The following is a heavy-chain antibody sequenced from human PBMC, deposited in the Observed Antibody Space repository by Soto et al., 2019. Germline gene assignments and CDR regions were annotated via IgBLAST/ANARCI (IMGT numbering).Heavy chain of an antibody. V-gene: IGHV3-21*01. Sequence: EVQLVESGGGLVKPGGSLRLSCAASGFTFSSYSMNWVRQAPGKGLEWVSSISSSSSYIYYADSVKGRFTISRDNAKNSLYLQMNSLRAEDTAVYYCARDGSRYYDFWSGYYTNWFDPWGQGTLVTVSS. D-gene: IGHD3-3*01. CDR2: ISSSSSYI. CDR3: ARDGSRYYDFWSGYYTNWFDP. CDR1: GFTFSSYS. J-gene: IGHJ5*02.